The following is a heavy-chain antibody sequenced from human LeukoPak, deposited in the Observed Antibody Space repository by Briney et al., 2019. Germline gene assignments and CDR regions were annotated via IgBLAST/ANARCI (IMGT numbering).Heavy chain of an antibody. CDR2: IYYSGST. J-gene: IGHJ4*02. CDR3: ARTTPTRYYYFWSGPPSFDY. Sequence: SETLSLTCTVSGGSISSGGYYWSWIRQHPGKGLEWIGYIYYSGSTYYNPSLKSRVTISVDTSKNQFSLKLSSVTAADTAVYYCARTTPTRYYYFWSGPPSFDYWGQGTLVTVSS. D-gene: IGHD3-3*01. CDR1: GGSISSGGYY. V-gene: IGHV4-31*03.